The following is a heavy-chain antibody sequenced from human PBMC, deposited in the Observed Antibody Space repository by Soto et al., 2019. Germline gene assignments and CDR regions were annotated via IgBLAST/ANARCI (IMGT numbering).Heavy chain of an antibody. CDR3: ARVITMVRGVITAPDY. Sequence: ASVKVSCKASGYAFTSYAMHWVRQAPGQRLEWMGWINAGNGNTKYSQKFQGRVTITRDTSASTAYMELSSLRSEDTAVYYCARVITMVRGVITAPDYWGQGTLVTVSS. CDR2: INAGNGNT. J-gene: IGHJ4*02. D-gene: IGHD3-10*01. CDR1: GYAFTSYA. V-gene: IGHV1-3*01.